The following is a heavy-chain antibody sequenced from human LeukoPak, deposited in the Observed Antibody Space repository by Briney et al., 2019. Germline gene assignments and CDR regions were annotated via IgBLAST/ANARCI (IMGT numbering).Heavy chain of an antibody. CDR1: GFTFNRYS. CDR2: ISSSGTTI. V-gene: IGHV3-48*01. CDR3: ARVFRYYGSGSYYADY. D-gene: IGHD3-10*01. Sequence: GGSLRLSCAASGFTFNRYSMNWVRQAPGKGLEWISYISSSGTTIYYADSVQGRFIISRDNARNSLYLQMNSLRAEDTAVYYCARVFRYYGSGSYYADYWGQGTLVTVSS. J-gene: IGHJ4*02.